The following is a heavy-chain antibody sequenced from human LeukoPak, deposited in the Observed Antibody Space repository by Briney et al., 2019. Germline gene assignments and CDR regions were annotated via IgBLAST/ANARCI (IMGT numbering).Heavy chain of an antibody. CDR3: WRFAAAPGSFYI. J-gene: IGHJ3*02. Sequence: SETLSLTCTVSGGSTSSFYWSWIRQPPGKGLEWSGIIYYSGTTNYNRTHKGRVTISVDTSKNQSSLRLSSVTAADTAVYYGWRFAAAPGSFYIWGEG. D-gene: IGHD6-13*01. CDR2: IYYSGTT. V-gene: IGHV4-59*01. CDR1: GGSTSSFY.